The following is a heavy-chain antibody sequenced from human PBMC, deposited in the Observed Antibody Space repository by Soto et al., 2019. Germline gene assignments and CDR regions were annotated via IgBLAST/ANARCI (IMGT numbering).Heavy chain of an antibody. CDR1: GFTSSSYA. D-gene: IGHD5-12*01. V-gene: IGHV3-64*01. Sequence: PGGPQRLSCAPSGFTSSSYAMHWFRKAPGKGLEYVSAISSNGGSTYYANSVKGRFTISRDNSKNTLYLQMGSLRAEDMAVYYCARANIVATMGAFDIWGQGTMVTVSS. CDR3: ARANIVATMGAFDI. J-gene: IGHJ3*02. CDR2: ISSNGGST.